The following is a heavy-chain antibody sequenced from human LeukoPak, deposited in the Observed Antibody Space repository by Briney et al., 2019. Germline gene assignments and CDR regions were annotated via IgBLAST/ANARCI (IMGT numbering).Heavy chain of an antibody. CDR1: GFRFDDYA. Sequence: GGSLRLSCAASGFRFDDYAMYWVRQGPRKGLEWVSGITWNSGTIDYADSVKGRFTISRDNAKSSLYLQMNSLRAEDTALYYCAKGSDSGWYQDYWGQGTLVTVST. CDR2: ITWNSGTI. CDR3: AKGSDSGWYQDY. D-gene: IGHD6-19*01. V-gene: IGHV3-9*01. J-gene: IGHJ4*02.